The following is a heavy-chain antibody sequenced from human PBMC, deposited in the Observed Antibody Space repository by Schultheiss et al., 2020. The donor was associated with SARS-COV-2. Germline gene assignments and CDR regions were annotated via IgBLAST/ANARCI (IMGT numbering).Heavy chain of an antibody. CDR1: GGSISSYY. J-gene: IGHJ4*02. Sequence: SETLSLTCTVSGGSISSYYWSWIRQPPGKGLEWIGYIYYSGSTNYNPSLKSRVTISVDTSKNQFSLKLSSVTAADTAVYFCARQNSGGLDSWGQGTLVTVSS. D-gene: IGHD2-15*01. CDR2: IYYSGST. CDR3: ARQNSGGLDS. V-gene: IGHV4-59*01.